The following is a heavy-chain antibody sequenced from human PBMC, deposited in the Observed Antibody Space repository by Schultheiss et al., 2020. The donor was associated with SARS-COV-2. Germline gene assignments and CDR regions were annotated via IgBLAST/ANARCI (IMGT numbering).Heavy chain of an antibody. Sequence: GGSLRLSCAASGFTFSSYAMHWVRQAPGKGLEWVAVISYDGSNKYYADSVKGRFIISRDDAKNSLFLQMSSLRAEDTAVYYCARVPFYDILTGINYYYGMDVWGQGTTVTVSS. D-gene: IGHD3-9*01. CDR2: ISYDGSNK. CDR3: ARVPFYDILTGINYYYGMDV. V-gene: IGHV3-30-3*01. CDR1: GFTFSSYA. J-gene: IGHJ6*02.